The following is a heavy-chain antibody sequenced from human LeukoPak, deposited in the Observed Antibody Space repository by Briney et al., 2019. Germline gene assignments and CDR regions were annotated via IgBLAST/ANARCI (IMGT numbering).Heavy chain of an antibody. V-gene: IGHV5-51*01. D-gene: IGHD5-18*01. Sequence: PGESLKISCKGSGYSFTNYWIGWVRQMPGKGLEWMGIIYPGDSDTRYSPSFQGQVTISADKSISTAYLQWSSLKASDTAMYYCARQSDTAMGGELNWFDPWGQGTLVTVSS. J-gene: IGHJ5*02. CDR1: GYSFTNYW. CDR2: IYPGDSDT. CDR3: ARQSDTAMGGELNWFDP.